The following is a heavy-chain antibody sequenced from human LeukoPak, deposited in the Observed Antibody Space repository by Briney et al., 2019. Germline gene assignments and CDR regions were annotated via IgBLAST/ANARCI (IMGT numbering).Heavy chain of an antibody. Sequence: PSETLSLTCTVSGGSISSYYWSWIRQPPGKGLEWIGYIYYSGSTNYNPSLKSRVTISVDTSKNQFSLKLSSVTAADTAVYYCARGPSGSYLYYYYGMDVWGQGTTVTVSS. D-gene: IGHD1-26*01. CDR2: IYYSGST. CDR3: ARGPSGSYLYYYYGMDV. J-gene: IGHJ6*02. CDR1: GGSISSYY. V-gene: IGHV4-59*01.